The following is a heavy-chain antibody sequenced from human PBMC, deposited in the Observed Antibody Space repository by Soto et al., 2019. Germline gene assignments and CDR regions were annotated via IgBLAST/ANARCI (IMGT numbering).Heavy chain of an antibody. CDR1: GYSFTSYW. CDR2: IYPGDSDT. J-gene: IGHJ5*02. D-gene: IGHD3-10*01. CDR3: ATTHYSGAWPT. V-gene: IGHV5-51*03. Sequence: EVQLVQSGAAVKKPGESLKISCKGSGYSFTSYWIGWVRQMPGKGLEWMGIIYPGDSDTSYSPSFQGQVTISADKSISTAYLPWSSLKASVTARYYFATTHYSGAWPTWGQGNLVTVSS.